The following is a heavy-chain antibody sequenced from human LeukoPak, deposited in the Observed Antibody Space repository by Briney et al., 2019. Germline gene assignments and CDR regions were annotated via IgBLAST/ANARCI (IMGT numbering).Heavy chain of an antibody. V-gene: IGHV3-11*04. CDR3: TRDEVGASTEFDY. Sequence: GGSLRLSCAASGFTFSDYYMSWIRQAPGKGLEWVSYISESGGTIYYADSVEGRFTISRDNAKNSMYLQMNSLRAEDTAVYYCTRDEVGASTEFDYWGQGTLVTVSS. CDR1: GFTFSDYY. D-gene: IGHD1-26*01. J-gene: IGHJ4*02. CDR2: ISESGGTI.